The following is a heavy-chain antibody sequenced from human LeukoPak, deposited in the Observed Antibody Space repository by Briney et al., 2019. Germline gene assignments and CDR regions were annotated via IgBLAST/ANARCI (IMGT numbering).Heavy chain of an antibody. CDR3: AKVKSFWFDY. Sequence: GGSLRLSCVASGFTFSDYGIHWVRRAPGRGLEWVAFIRFDGSNKYYPDSVQGRFTISRDNSKNTVYLQMNSLTPEDTAFYYCAKVKSFWFDYWGQGTLVTVSS. CDR1: GFTFSDYG. D-gene: IGHD3-16*02. V-gene: IGHV3-30*02. J-gene: IGHJ4*02. CDR2: IRFDGSNK.